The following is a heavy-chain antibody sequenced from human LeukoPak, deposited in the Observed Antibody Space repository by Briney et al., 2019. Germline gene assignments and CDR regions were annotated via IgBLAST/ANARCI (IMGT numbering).Heavy chain of an antibody. Sequence: SSQTLSLTCTVSGGSISSGDYYWSWIRQPPGKGLEWIGYIYYSGSTYYNPSLKSRVTISVDTSKNQFSLKLSSVTAADTAVYYCARAKGYCSSTSCPAEYYFDYWGQGTLVTVSS. CDR3: ARAKGYCSSTSCPAEYYFDY. CDR1: GGSISSGDYY. J-gene: IGHJ4*02. CDR2: IYYSGST. D-gene: IGHD2-2*01. V-gene: IGHV4-30-4*08.